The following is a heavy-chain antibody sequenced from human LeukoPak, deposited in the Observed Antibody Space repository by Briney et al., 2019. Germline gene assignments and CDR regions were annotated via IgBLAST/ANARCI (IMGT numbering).Heavy chain of an antibody. CDR3: AKDGGLHLYYYYNYMDI. CDR2: IRYDGSYE. CDR1: GFTFNSYG. V-gene: IGHV3-30*02. D-gene: IGHD5-24*01. Sequence: QTRGSLRLSCAASGFTFNSYGMHWVRQAPGKGLEWVAFIRYDGSYEYYGDSVKGRFTISRDNSKTTLYLQMNSLRSEDTAVYYCAKDGGLHLYYYYNYMDIWGKGTTVTVSS. J-gene: IGHJ6*03.